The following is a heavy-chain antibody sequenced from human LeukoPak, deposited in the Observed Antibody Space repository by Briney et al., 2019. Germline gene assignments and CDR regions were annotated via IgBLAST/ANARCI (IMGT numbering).Heavy chain of an antibody. J-gene: IGHJ5*02. Sequence: SETLPLTCTVSGGSISSSSYYWGWIRQPPGKGLEWIGSVFYSGNTYYNSSLKSRITISVDTSKNQFSLKLSSVTAADTAVYYCASGRFAGGWFDPWGQGILVTVSS. CDR1: GGSISSSSYY. D-gene: IGHD3-16*01. CDR3: ASGRFAGGWFDP. V-gene: IGHV4-39*01. CDR2: VFYSGNT.